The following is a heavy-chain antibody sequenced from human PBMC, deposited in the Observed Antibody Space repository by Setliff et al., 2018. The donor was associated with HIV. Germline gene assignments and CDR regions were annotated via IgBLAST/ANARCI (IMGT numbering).Heavy chain of an antibody. V-gene: IGHV4-38-2*02. J-gene: IGHJ4*02. D-gene: IGHD5-18*01. CDR1: GYSISSGYC. Sequence: SETLSLTCTVSGYSISSGYCWGWIRQPPGKGLEWIGSLYHSGTNFYNPSLKRRVTISLDTSTNRFSLKLNSVTAADTAIYYCARQVGSQYSYWAYYFDSWGQGALVTVSS. CDR3: ARQVGSQYSYWAYYFDS. CDR2: LYHSGTN.